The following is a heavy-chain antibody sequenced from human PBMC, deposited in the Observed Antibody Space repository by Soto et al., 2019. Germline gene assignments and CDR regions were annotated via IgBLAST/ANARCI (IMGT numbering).Heavy chain of an antibody. D-gene: IGHD3-10*01. V-gene: IGHV4-61*01. CDR3: ARDRSFAGGSGKYYFDY. CDR1: GGSVSSGSYY. Sequence: PSETLSLTCTVSGGSVSSGSYYWSRIRQPPGKGLEWIGYIYYSGSTNYNPSLKSRVTISVDTSKNQFSLKLSSVTAADTAVYYCARDRSFAGGSGKYYFDYWGQGTLVTVSS. CDR2: IYYSGST. J-gene: IGHJ4*02.